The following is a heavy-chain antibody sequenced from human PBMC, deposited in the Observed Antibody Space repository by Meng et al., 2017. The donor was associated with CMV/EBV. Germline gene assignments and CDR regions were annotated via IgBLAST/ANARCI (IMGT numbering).Heavy chain of an antibody. J-gene: IGHJ4*02. V-gene: IGHV1-69*05. CDR3: ARAPLQVEMATMGNYFDY. Sequence: SVKVSCKASGGTFSSYAISWVRQAPGQGLEWMGGIIPIFGTANYAQKFQGRVTITTDESTSTTYMELSSLRSEDTAVYYCARAPLQVEMATMGNYFDYWGQGTLVTVSS. D-gene: IGHD5-24*01. CDR1: GGTFSSYA. CDR2: IIPIFGTA.